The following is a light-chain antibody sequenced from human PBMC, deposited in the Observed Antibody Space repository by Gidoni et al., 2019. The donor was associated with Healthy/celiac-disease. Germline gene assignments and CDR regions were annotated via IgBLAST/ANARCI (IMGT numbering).Light chain of an antibody. CDR3: SSYTSSSTLR. J-gene: IGLJ2*01. CDR2: EVS. CDR1: SSDVGGYNY. Sequence: QSALTQPASVSGSPGPSITISCTGTSSDVGGYNYVSWYQQHPGKAPKLMIYEVSNRPSGVSNRFSGSKSGNTASLTISGLQAEDEADYYCSSYTSSSTLRIGGGTKLTVL. V-gene: IGLV2-14*01.